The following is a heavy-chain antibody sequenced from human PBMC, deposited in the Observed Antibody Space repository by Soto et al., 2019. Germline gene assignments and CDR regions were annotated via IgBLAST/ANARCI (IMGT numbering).Heavy chain of an antibody. CDR2: INHSGST. J-gene: IGHJ3*02. CDR1: VGSFSGYY. Sequence: SQTLSLTCAVYVGSFSGYYWSWIRQPPGKGLEWIGEINHSGSTNYNPSLKSRVTISVDTSKNQFSLKLSSVTAADTAVYYCARGALVPAAAIAFDIWGQGTMVTVSS. D-gene: IGHD2-2*01. V-gene: IGHV4-34*01. CDR3: ARGALVPAAAIAFDI.